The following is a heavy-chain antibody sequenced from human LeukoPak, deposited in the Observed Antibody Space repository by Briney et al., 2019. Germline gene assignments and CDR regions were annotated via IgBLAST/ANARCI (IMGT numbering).Heavy chain of an antibody. Sequence: GGSLRLSCAASGCTISRNYMNWVRQAPGKGLEWVSVIHSGGSTYYADSVKGRFTISRDDSKKTGYLQMNSLRAEDTAVYYCARESDILTGYPFDYWGQGTLVTVSS. CDR3: ARESDILTGYPFDY. V-gene: IGHV3-66*01. CDR2: IHSGGST. CDR1: GCTISRNY. J-gene: IGHJ4*02. D-gene: IGHD3-9*01.